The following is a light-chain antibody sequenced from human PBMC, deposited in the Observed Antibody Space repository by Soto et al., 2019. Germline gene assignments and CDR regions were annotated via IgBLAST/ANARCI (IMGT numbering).Light chain of an antibody. CDR2: EVS. CDR1: SSDIGAYKY. J-gene: IGLJ2*01. V-gene: IGLV2-14*01. Sequence: QSVLTQPASVSGSPGQSVTISCTGTSSDIGAYKYVSWYQQHPGKAPRLMIYEVSNRPSGVSIRFSASKSGNTASLTISGLQAEDEADYYCCSYRSSSTLVFGGGTKVTVL. CDR3: CSYRSSSTLV.